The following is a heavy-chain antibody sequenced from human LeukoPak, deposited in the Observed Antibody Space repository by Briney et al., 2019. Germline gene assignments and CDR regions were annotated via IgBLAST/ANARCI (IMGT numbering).Heavy chain of an antibody. CDR1: GFTFSTCA. Sequence: GSLRLSCAASGFTFSTCAMSWVRQAPGKGLEWVSTISGGGRSTDYADSVKGQFTISRDNSKNTLYLQMNSLRAEDTAVYYCARERYFDYWGQGTLVTVSS. CDR2: ISGGGRST. CDR3: ARERYFDY. V-gene: IGHV3-23*01. J-gene: IGHJ4*02.